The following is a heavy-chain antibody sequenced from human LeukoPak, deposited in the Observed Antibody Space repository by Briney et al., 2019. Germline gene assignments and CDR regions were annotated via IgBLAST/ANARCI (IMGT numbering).Heavy chain of an antibody. J-gene: IGHJ5*02. V-gene: IGHV1-69*13. CDR1: GGTFSSYA. D-gene: IGHD2-2*01. CDR2: IIPIFGTA. Sequence: SVKVSCKASGGTFSSYAISWVRQDPGQGLEWMGGIIPIFGTANYAQKFQGRVTITADESTSTAYMELSSLRSEDTAVYYCARSYCSSTSCSRSPNWFDPWGQGTLVTVSS. CDR3: ARSYCSSTSCSRSPNWFDP.